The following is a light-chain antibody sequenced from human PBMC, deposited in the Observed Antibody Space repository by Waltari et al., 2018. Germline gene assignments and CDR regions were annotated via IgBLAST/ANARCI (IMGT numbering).Light chain of an antibody. V-gene: IGKV1-12*01. CDR2: AAS. CDR3: QQAITFPPLT. J-gene: IGKJ4*01. Sequence: DIQMTQSPSSVSASVGDRVTITCRASQDINTWLAWYQQKPGKAPKLLIYAASSLQSGVPSRFSGSGSGTHFTLTISSLQPEDFATYYCQQAITFPPLTFGGGTKVEIK. CDR1: QDINTW.